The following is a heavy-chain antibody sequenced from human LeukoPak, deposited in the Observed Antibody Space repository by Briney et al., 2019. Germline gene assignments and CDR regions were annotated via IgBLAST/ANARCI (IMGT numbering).Heavy chain of an antibody. Sequence: ASVKVSCKASGYTFTGYYMHWVRQAPGQGLEWTGRINSNRGCTNYAQKFQGRVTMTRDTSISTAYMELSRLRSDDTVVYYCARDGYYDSSGYYYANFWYYYYGMDVWGQGTTVTASS. CDR2: INSNRGCT. CDR3: ARDGYYDSSGYYYANFWYYYYGMDV. D-gene: IGHD3-22*01. J-gene: IGHJ6*02. V-gene: IGHV1-2*05. CDR1: GYTFTGYY.